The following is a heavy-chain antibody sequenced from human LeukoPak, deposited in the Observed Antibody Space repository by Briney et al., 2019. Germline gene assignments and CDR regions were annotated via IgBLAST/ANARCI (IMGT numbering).Heavy chain of an antibody. D-gene: IGHD3-9*01. J-gene: IGHJ4*02. V-gene: IGHV3-23*01. CDR2: ISGSGGST. CDR3: AKDRTYYDILTGYDY. Sequence: GSLRLSCAASGFTFSSYAMSWVRQAPGKGLEWVSAISGSGGSTYYADSVKGRFTISRDNSKNTLYLQMNSLRAEDTAVYYCAKDRTYYDILTGYDYWGQGTLVTVSS. CDR1: GFTFSSYA.